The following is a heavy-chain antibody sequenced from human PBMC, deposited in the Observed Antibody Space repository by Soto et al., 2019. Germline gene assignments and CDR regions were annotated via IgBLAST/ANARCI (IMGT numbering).Heavy chain of an antibody. D-gene: IGHD4-17*01. CDR3: ARGVRESYDYGDPVRDGPGY. J-gene: IGHJ4*02. CDR2: INPNSGGT. V-gene: IGHV1-2*04. Sequence: QVQLVQSGAEVKKPGASVKVSCKASGYTFTGYYMHWVRQAPGQGLEWMGWINPNSGGTNYAQKFQGWVTMTRDTSISPAYMELSRLRSDDTAVYYGARGVRESYDYGDPVRDGPGYWGQGTLVTVSS. CDR1: GYTFTGYY.